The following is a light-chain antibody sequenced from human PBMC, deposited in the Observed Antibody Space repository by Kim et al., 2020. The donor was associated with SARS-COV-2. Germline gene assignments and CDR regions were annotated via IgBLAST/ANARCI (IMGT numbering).Light chain of an antibody. CDR1: QSLLKSNGYNY. CDR2: LAS. Sequence: PASISCRSSQSLLKSNGYNYLDWYLQKPGQSPQLRIYLASNRASGVPDRFSGSGSGTDFTLKISRVEAEDVGVYFCMQTVEPPRTFGQGTRLEIK. J-gene: IGKJ5*01. CDR3: MQTVEPPRT. V-gene: IGKV2-28*01.